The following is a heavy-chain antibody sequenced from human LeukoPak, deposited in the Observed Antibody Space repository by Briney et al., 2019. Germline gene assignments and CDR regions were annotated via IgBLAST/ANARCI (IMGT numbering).Heavy chain of an antibody. CDR3: ARDATYDSSGYHFDY. Sequence: SETLSLTCAVYGGSFSGYYWSWIRQPPGKGLEWIGEINHSGSTNYNPSLKSRVTISVDTSKNQFSLKLSSVTAADTAVYYCARDATYDSSGYHFDYWGQGTLVTVSS. V-gene: IGHV4-34*01. D-gene: IGHD3-22*01. CDR1: GGSFSGYY. J-gene: IGHJ4*02. CDR2: INHSGST.